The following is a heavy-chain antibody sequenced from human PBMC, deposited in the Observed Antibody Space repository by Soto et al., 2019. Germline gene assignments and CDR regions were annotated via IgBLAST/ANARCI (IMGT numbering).Heavy chain of an antibody. D-gene: IGHD2-15*01. CDR1: GFTFSSFA. V-gene: IGHV3-23*01. CDR3: VRCYDSGKGFPPDF. J-gene: IGHJ4*02. CDR2: ISGSGGST. Sequence: TGWSLRLSCAASGFTFSSFAMSWVRQAPGKGLDWVSAISGSGGSTYSADSVKGRFTISRDNSKNTLYLQMSSLRAEDTAVYYCVRCYDSGKGFPPDFWGQGSLVTVSS.